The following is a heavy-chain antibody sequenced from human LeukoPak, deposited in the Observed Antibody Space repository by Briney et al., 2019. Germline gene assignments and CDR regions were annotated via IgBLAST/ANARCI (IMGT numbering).Heavy chain of an antibody. J-gene: IGHJ5*02. CDR3: ARGRAGIVVVPAATSGGFDP. CDR2: ISYGSSSI. D-gene: IGHD2-2*01. CDR1: GFTFSSYS. Sequence: GGSLRLSCAASGFTFSSYSMNWVRQAPGKGLEWVSYISYGSSSIYYADSVKGRFTISRDNAKNSQYLQMNSLRAEDTAVYYCARGRAGIVVVPAATSGGFDPWGQGTLVTVSS. V-gene: IGHV3-48*04.